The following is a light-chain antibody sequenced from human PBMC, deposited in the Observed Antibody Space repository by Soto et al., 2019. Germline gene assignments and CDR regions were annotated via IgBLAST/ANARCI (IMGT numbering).Light chain of an antibody. V-gene: IGLV2-14*03. CDR2: DFT. CDR1: SADVSTSNF. CDR3: ASYRSGPLYV. J-gene: IGLJ1*01. Sequence: QSVLTQPASVSGSPGQSITISCTGISADVSTSNFVSWYQHHPGKGPRLILYDFTHRPSGISDRFSGSKSGDTASLTISGLRAEDEADYYCASYRSGPLYVFGTGTKVPS.